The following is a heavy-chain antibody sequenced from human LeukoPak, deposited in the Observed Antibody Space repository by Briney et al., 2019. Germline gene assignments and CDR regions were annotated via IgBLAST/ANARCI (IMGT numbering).Heavy chain of an antibody. V-gene: IGHV3-33*01. D-gene: IGHD3-22*01. CDR2: IWYDGSNK. J-gene: IGHJ4*02. CDR3: ARVHLDSSGYYYSLFFDY. Sequence: GGSLRLSCAASGFTFSSYGMHWVRQAPGKGLEWVAVIWYDGSNKYYADSVKGRFTISRDNSKNTLYLQMNSLRAEDTAVYYCARVHLDSSGYYYSLFFDYWGQGTLVTVSS. CDR1: GFTFSSYG.